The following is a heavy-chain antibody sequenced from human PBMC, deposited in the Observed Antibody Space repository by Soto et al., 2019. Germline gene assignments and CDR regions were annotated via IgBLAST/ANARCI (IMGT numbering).Heavy chain of an antibody. V-gene: IGHV1-69*13. D-gene: IGHD6-19*01. Sequence: SVKVSCKASGGTFSSYAISWVRQAPGQGLEWMGGIIPIFGTANYAQKFQGRVTITADESTSTAYMELSSLRSEDTAVYYCATDGGSGWLFDYWGQGTLVTVSS. CDR2: IIPIFGTA. CDR1: GGTFSSYA. J-gene: IGHJ4*02. CDR3: ATDGGSGWLFDY.